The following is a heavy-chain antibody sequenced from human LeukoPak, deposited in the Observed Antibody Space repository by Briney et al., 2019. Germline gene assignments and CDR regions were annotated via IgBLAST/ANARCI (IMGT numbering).Heavy chain of an antibody. Sequence: PGGSLRLSCAASGFTVSSNYMSWVRQAPGKGLEWVSVMYSDGSTYYADSVKGRFTISRDNSKNTLYLQMNSLRAEDTAVYYCARISHYYDSSAYQFDYWGQGTLVTVSS. V-gene: IGHV3-53*01. D-gene: IGHD3-22*01. CDR2: MYSDGST. CDR3: ARISHYYDSSAYQFDY. CDR1: GFTVSSNY. J-gene: IGHJ4*02.